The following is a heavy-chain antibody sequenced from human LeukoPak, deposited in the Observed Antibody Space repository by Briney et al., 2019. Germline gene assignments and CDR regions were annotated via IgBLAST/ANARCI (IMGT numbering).Heavy chain of an antibody. V-gene: IGHV1-18*01. CDR2: ISAYKGNT. D-gene: IGHD1-26*01. J-gene: IGHJ4*02. Sequence: ASVKVSCKASGYIFTNYGITWVRQAPGQGLEWMGWISAYKGNTNYAQKLQGRVTMTTDTSTSTAYMELRNLRSDDTAVYYCAREPLVVGATVHYWGQGTLVTVSS. CDR3: AREPLVVGATVHY. CDR1: GYIFTNYG.